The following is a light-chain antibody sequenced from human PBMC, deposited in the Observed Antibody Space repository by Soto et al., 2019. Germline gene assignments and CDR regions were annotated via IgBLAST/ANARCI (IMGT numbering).Light chain of an antibody. CDR3: QRYNMWRT. V-gene: IGKV3-20*01. Sequence: EVEVRKSPGTPSLSPEERATLSCRAGQSVSNNYLAWYQEKPGQAPRLLIYDASYRATGIPARFSGSGSGTDFTLTISSLEPEDFALYYCQRYNMWRTFGQGTKV. CDR1: QSVSNNY. CDR2: DAS. J-gene: IGKJ1*01.